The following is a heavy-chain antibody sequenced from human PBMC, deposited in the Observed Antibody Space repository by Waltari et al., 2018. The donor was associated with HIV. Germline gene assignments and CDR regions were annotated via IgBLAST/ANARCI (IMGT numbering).Heavy chain of an antibody. CDR1: GFTFSSYA. J-gene: IGHJ6*02. CDR2: ISSNGGST. D-gene: IGHD6-19*01. Sequence: EVQLVESGGGLVQPGGSLRLSCSASGFTFSSYAMHWVRQAPGKGLEYVSAISSNGGSTYYADSVKGRFTISRDNSKNTLYLQMSSLRAEDTAVYYCFRYGSGWRHPYGMDVWGQGTTVTVSS. V-gene: IGHV3-64D*06. CDR3: FRYGSGWRHPYGMDV.